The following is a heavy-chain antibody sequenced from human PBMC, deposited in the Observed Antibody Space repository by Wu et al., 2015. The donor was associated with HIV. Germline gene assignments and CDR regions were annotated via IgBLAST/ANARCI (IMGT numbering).Heavy chain of an antibody. CDR2: MNPNSGNT. J-gene: IGHJ6*03. D-gene: IGHD6-6*01. CDR3: AREGTGFYSSSSNRDYYYYMDV. Sequence: QVRLVQSGAEVKKPGASVKVSCKASGYTFTSYDINWVRQATGQGLEWMGWMNPNSGNTGYAQKFQGGVTITRNTSISTAYMELSSLRSEDTAVYYCAREGTGFYSSSSNRDYYYYMDVWGKGTTVTVSS. CDR1: GYTFTSYD. V-gene: IGHV1-8*03.